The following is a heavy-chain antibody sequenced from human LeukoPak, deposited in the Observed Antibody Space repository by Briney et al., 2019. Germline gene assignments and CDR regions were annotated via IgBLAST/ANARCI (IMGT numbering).Heavy chain of an antibody. Sequence: GGSLRLSCEASKFIFSSHWMTWVRQAPGKGLEWVAMINPDGSAKYYADSVKGRFTISRDNAKNSLYLQMNSLRAEDTAVYYCAPSQGHGIGYWGQGTLVTVSS. CDR3: APSQGHGIGY. J-gene: IGHJ4*02. CDR2: INPDGSAK. D-gene: IGHD1-14*01. CDR1: KFIFSSHW. V-gene: IGHV3-7*01.